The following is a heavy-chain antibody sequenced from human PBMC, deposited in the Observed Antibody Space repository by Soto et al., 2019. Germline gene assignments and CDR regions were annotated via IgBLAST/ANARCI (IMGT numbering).Heavy chain of an antibody. Sequence: ASVKVSCKASGGTFSSYAISWVRQAPGQGLEWMGGIIPIFGAANYAQKFQGRVTITADDSTSTAYMELSSLRSEDTAVYYCAREHSSGWQYYFDYWGQGTLVTVSS. J-gene: IGHJ4*02. CDR1: GGTFSSYA. CDR3: AREHSSGWQYYFDY. CDR2: IIPIFGAA. D-gene: IGHD6-19*01. V-gene: IGHV1-69*13.